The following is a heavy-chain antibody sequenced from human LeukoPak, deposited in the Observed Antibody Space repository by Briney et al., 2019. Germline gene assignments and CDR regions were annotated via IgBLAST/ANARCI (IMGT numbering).Heavy chain of an antibody. Sequence: GGSLRLSCAASGFIFSSYSMNWVRQAPGKGLEWVANIKQGGSEKYYVDSVKGRFTISRDNAKNSVYLEMNSLKVEDTAIYYCARVSSSMGGATDYWGQGSLVTVSS. CDR1: GFIFSSYS. CDR2: IKQGGSEK. CDR3: ARVSSSMGGATDY. D-gene: IGHD1-26*01. J-gene: IGHJ4*02. V-gene: IGHV3-7*01.